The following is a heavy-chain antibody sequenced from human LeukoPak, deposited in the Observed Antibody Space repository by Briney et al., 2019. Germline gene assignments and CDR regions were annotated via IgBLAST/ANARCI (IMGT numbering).Heavy chain of an antibody. Sequence: GGSLRLSCAASGFTFSTYSINWVRQAPGKGLEWVSYISSSSSTIYYADSVKGRFTISRDNAKNSLYLQMNSLRAEDTAVYYCASESPFYYFDYWGQGTLVTVSS. CDR1: GFTFSTYS. J-gene: IGHJ4*02. CDR2: ISSSSSTI. CDR3: ASESPFYYFDY. V-gene: IGHV3-48*01.